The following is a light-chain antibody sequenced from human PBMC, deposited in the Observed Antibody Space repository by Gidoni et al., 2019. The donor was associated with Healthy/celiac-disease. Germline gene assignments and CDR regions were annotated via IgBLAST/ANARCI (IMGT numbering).Light chain of an antibody. CDR3: QRSYNTTRS. J-gene: IGKJ2*01. Sequence: IQMTQSPSPLSASVGVGVTITRWASQSISSYLNWYQQKPGKAPKLLIYAASSLQSGGPARFSGSGSGTDLDLTISSLRPEDFASDNYQRSYNTTRSFGRGTKVEIK. CDR2: AAS. CDR1: QSISSY. V-gene: IGKV1-39*01.